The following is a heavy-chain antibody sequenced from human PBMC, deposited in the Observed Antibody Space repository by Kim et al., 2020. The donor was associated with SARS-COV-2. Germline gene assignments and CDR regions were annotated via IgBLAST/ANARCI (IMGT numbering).Heavy chain of an antibody. CDR3: ARDLARGYSYGYDY. J-gene: IGHJ4*02. D-gene: IGHD5-18*01. V-gene: IGHV4-61*02. CDR1: GGSIISGSYY. Sequence: SDTLSLTCTVSGGSIISGSYYWSWIRQPAGKGLEWIGRIYTSGSTNYNPSLKSRVTISVDTSKNQFSLKLSSVTAADTAVYYCARDLARGYSYGYDYWGQGTLVTVSS. CDR2: IYTSGST.